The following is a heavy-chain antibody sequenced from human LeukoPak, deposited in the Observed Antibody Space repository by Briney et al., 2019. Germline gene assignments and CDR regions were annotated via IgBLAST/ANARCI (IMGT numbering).Heavy chain of an antibody. V-gene: IGHV3-15*07. CDR2: IKSNTEGGTT. CDR1: NFTFSDAW. CDR3: ITDPWHGLDV. Sequence: GGSLRLSCAASNFTFSDAWMNWVRQAPGKGLEWVGRIKSNTEGGTTDYVAPVKGRFTISRDDSKNTVYLQMNSLKTEDTAVYYCITDPWHGLDVWGQGTTVTVSS. J-gene: IGHJ6*02. D-gene: IGHD5-12*01.